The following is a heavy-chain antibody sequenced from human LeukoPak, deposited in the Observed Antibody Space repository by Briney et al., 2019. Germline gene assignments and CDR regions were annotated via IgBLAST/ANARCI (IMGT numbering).Heavy chain of an antibody. CDR2: IYTSGST. D-gene: IGHD4-23*01. CDR3: ARDKDGGNSDDAFDI. CDR1: GGSISSGSYY. J-gene: IGHJ3*02. Sequence: SETLFLTCTVSGGSISSGSYYWSWIRQPAGKGLEWIGRIYTSGSTNYNPSLKSRVTMSVDTSKNQFSLKLSSVTAADTAVYYCARDKDGGNSDDAFDIWGQGTMVTVSS. V-gene: IGHV4-61*02.